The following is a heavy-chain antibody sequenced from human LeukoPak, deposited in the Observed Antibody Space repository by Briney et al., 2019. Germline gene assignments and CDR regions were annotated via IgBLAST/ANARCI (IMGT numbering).Heavy chain of an antibody. Sequence: GGSLRLSCAASGFTVSSNYMSWVRQAPGKGLEWVSVIYSGGSTYYADSVEGRFTISRDNSKNTLYLQMNSLRAEDTAVYYCAREVAGSYYFDYWGQGTLVTVSS. CDR3: AREVAGSYYFDY. J-gene: IGHJ4*02. CDR2: IYSGGST. D-gene: IGHD6-19*01. CDR1: GFTVSSNY. V-gene: IGHV3-66*01.